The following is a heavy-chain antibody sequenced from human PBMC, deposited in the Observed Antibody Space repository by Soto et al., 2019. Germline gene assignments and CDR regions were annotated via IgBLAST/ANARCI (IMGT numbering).Heavy chain of an antibody. Sequence: SSVKVSCKASGGTFSSYAISWVRQAPGQGLEWMGGIIPIFGTANYAQKFQGRVTITADESTSTAYMELSSLRSEDTAVYYCAREVAPLTGYCSSTSCSGGMDVWGQGTTVTLSS. CDR3: AREVAPLTGYCSSTSCSGGMDV. CDR2: IIPIFGTA. D-gene: IGHD2-2*01. J-gene: IGHJ6*02. CDR1: GGTFSSYA. V-gene: IGHV1-69*13.